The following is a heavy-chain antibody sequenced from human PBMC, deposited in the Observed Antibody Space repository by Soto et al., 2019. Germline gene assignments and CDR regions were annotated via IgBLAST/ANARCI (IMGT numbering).Heavy chain of an antibody. J-gene: IGHJ4*02. Sequence: ASGKVCCKASGYMFTTYGISWVRQAPGQGLEWMAWISAYNGNKKYAQKFQDRVTMTIHTSSTTVSMELRNLTSDDTAIYYCARTGGGMAARPLEYWGQGTLVTVS. V-gene: IGHV1-18*04. CDR3: ARTGGGMAARPLEY. CDR1: GYMFTTYG. CDR2: ISAYNGNK. D-gene: IGHD6-6*01.